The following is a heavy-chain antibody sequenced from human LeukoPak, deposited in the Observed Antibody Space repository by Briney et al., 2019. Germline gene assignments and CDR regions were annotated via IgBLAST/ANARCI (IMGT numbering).Heavy chain of an antibody. D-gene: IGHD3-10*01. CDR1: GGSFSGYY. J-gene: IGHJ5*02. Sequence: SETLSLTCAVYGGSFSGYYWSWIRQPPGKGLEWIGENNHSGSTNYNPSLKSRVTISVDTSKNQFSLKLSSVTAADTAVYYCARLPRGVVGWFGPLPWGQGTLVTVSS. V-gene: IGHV4-34*01. CDR2: NNHSGST. CDR3: ARLPRGVVGWFGPLP.